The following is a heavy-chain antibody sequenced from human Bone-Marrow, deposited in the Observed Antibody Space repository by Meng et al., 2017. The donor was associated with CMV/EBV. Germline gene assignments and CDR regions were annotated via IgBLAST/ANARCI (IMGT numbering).Heavy chain of an antibody. CDR1: GYTFTGYY. D-gene: IGHD1-26*01. J-gene: IGHJ5*02. CDR2: INPNSGGT. CDR3: ARDPDGSNWFAP. Sequence: ASVKVSCKASGYTFTGYYMHWVRQAPGQGLEWMGWINPNSGGTNYAQKFQGRVTMTRDTSISTAYMELSRLRSDDTAVYYCARDPDGSNWFAPWGQGPRVTGSS. V-gene: IGHV1-2*02.